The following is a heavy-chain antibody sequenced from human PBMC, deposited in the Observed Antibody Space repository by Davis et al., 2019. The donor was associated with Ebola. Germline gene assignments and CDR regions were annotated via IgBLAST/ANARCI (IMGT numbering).Heavy chain of an antibody. CDR2: INHSGST. J-gene: IGHJ4*02. CDR3: ARGLHCSGGSCFLDY. CDR1: GGSFSGYY. D-gene: IGHD2-15*01. Sequence: MPSETLSLTCAVYGGSFSGYYWSWIRQPPGKGLEWIGEINHSGSTNYNPSLKSRVTISVDTSKNQFSLKLSSVTAADTAVYYCARGLHCSGGSCFLDYWGQGTLVTVSS. V-gene: IGHV4-34*01.